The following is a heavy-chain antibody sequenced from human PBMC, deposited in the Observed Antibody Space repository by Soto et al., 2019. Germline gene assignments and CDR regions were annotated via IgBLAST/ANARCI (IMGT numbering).Heavy chain of an antibody. Sequence: QVQLVESGGGVVQPGRSLRLSCAASGFTFSSYAMHWVRQAPGKGLEWVAVISYDGSNKYYADSVKGRFTISRDNSKNTLYLQMNRLRAEDTAVYYCERKEGYSSGWYWDSGYDYGGFYFDYWGQGTLVAVSS. CDR1: GFTFSSYA. CDR3: ERKEGYSSGWYWDSGYDYGGFYFDY. D-gene: IGHD6-19*01. CDR2: ISYDGSNK. J-gene: IGHJ4*02. V-gene: IGHV3-30-3*01.